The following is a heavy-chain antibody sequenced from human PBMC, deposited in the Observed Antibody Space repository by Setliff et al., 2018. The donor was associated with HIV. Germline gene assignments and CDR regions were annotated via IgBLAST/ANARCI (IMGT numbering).Heavy chain of an antibody. CDR1: GYTFTGYY. CDR3: ARLPFITIFGVLNGDDGFDI. Sequence: ASVKVSCKASGYTFTGYYMHWVRQAPGQGPEWLGRINPKSGGTRYAQKFQGRVSMTRDTAISTAYMELSRLRSDDSAVYYCARLPFITIFGVLNGDDGFDIWGQGTMVTVSS. CDR2: INPKSGGT. J-gene: IGHJ3*02. D-gene: IGHD3-3*01. V-gene: IGHV1-2*06.